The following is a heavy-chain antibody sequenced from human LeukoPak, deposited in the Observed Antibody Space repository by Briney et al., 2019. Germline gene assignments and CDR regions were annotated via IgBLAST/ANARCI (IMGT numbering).Heavy chain of an antibody. J-gene: IGHJ5*02. Sequence: PSETLSLTCTVSGGSISSYYWSWIRQPPGKGLEWIGYIYYSGSTNYNPSLKSRVTISVDTSKNQFSLKLSSVTAADTAVYYCARDYPGGYGWFDPWGQGTLVTVSS. CDR3: ARDYPGGYGWFDP. CDR1: GGSISSYY. CDR2: IYYSGST. V-gene: IGHV4-59*01. D-gene: IGHD5-12*01.